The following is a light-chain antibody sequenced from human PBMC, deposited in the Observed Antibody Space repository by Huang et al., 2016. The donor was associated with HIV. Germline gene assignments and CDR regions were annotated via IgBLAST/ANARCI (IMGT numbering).Light chain of an antibody. Sequence: DIQMTQSPSSLSASVGDRVTITCQASQDISNSLNWYQQKPGKAPKLLIYDASNLQIGVPSRFSGSGSGIDFTFTISSLQPEDIATYYCQQYDNVPSYTFGQGTKVEIK. CDR3: QQYDNVPSYT. CDR1: QDISNS. J-gene: IGKJ2*01. V-gene: IGKV1-33*01. CDR2: DAS.